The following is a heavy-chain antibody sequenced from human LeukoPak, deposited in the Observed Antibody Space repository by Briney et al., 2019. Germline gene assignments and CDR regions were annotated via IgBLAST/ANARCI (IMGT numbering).Heavy chain of an antibody. J-gene: IGHJ4*02. D-gene: IGHD3-22*01. CDR2: IIPILGIA. V-gene: IGHV1-69*02. CDR1: GGTFSGYT. CDR3: ASNREYYYDSSGYPY. Sequence: SVKVSCKASGGTFSGYTISWVRQAPGQGLEWMGRIIPILGIANYAQKFQGRVTITADKSTSTAYMELSSLRSEDTAVYYCASNREYYYDSSGYPYWGQGTLVTVSS.